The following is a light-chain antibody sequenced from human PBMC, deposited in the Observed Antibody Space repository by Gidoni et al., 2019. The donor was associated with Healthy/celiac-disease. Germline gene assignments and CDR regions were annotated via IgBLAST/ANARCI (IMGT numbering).Light chain of an antibody. V-gene: IGLV3-21*04. J-gene: IGLJ2*01. CDR3: QVWDSSSDLHVV. CDR1: NMGSKS. Sequence: SYVLPQPPSVSVAPGKTARITCGGNNMGSKSVHWYQQKPGQAPVLVIYYDSDRPSGIPERFSGSNSGNTATLTISRVEAGDEADYYCQVWDSSSDLHVVFGGGTKLTVL. CDR2: YDS.